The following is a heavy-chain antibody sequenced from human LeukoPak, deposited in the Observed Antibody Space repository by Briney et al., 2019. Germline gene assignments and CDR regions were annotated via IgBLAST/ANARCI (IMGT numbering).Heavy chain of an antibody. D-gene: IGHD1-26*01. V-gene: IGHV3-30*02. Sequence: GGSLRLSCAASGFTFSSDGMHCVREAPGKGLEWVAFIRYDGSNKYYTDSVKGRFTISRDNSKNALYLQMNSLRAEDTAVYYCAKGRGWEASYYYYYMDVWGKGTTVTISS. CDR2: IRYDGSNK. CDR1: GFTFSSDG. J-gene: IGHJ6*03. CDR3: AKGRGWEASYYYYYMDV.